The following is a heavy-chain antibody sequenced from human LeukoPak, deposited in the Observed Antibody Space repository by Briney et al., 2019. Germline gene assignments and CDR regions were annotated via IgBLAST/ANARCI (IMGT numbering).Heavy chain of an antibody. CDR1: GGPIRSSNL. CDR3: ARHYYGSGAMDV. J-gene: IGHJ6*04. Sequence: PSGTLSLTFAVSGGPIRSSNLWSLVRQPPGEGVGGVGEIYHSGSTNYNPSLKSRVTISVDKSKNQFSLKLSSVTAADTAVYYCARHYYGSGAMDVWGKGTTVTVSS. V-gene: IGHV4-4*02. CDR2: IYHSGST. D-gene: IGHD3-10*01.